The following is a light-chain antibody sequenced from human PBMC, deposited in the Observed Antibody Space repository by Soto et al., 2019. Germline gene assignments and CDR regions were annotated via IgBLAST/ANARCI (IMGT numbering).Light chain of an antibody. Sequence: EIVLTQSPGTLSLSPGERATLSCRASQSVSSSYLAWYQQEPGQAPRLLIYGASGMATGIPDRFSGSGSGTAFTLTISRLEPEDFAVYYGQQYGSSPRWTFGQGTKVEIK. J-gene: IGKJ1*01. CDR2: GAS. V-gene: IGKV3-20*01. CDR1: QSVSSSY. CDR3: QQYGSSPRWT.